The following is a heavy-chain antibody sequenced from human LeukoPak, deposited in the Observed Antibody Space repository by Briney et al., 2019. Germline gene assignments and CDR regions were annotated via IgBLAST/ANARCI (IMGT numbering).Heavy chain of an antibody. CDR1: GGSFSGYY. V-gene: IGHV4-34*01. Sequence: SETLSLTCAVYGGSFSGYYWSWIRQPPGKGLEWIGEINHSGSTNYNPSLKSRVTISVDTSKNQFSLKLSSVTAADTAVYYCARYPLTSGGFDYWGKGTLVTASS. J-gene: IGHJ4*02. CDR2: INHSGST. CDR3: ARYPLTSGGFDY.